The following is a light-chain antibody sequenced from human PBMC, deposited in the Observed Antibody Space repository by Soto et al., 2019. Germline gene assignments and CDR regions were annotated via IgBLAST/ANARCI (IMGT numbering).Light chain of an antibody. CDR1: QSVSTN. J-gene: IGKJ5*01. V-gene: IGKV3-15*01. CDR3: QQYNKWPSGT. Sequence: EIVMTQSPATLSVSPGERATLSCRASQSVSTNLAWYQQKPGQAPRLLIYGASTRAIGIPARFSGGGSGTEFTLTISSLQSEDFAIYYCQQYNKWPSGTFGQGTRLEIK. CDR2: GAS.